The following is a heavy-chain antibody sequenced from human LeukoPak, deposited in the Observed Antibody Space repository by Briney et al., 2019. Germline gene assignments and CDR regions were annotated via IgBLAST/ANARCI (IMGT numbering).Heavy chain of an antibody. D-gene: IGHD3-22*01. CDR1: GGSISTYY. V-gene: IGHV4-59*01. Sequence: SETLSLTCTVSGGSISTYYWSWIRQPPGKGLEWIGYIFYSGSTNYNPSLKSRVTISVDTSKNQFSLNLSSVTAADTAVYYCARGNSYYDSSEYFPWESFQHWGQGTLVTVSS. J-gene: IGHJ1*01. CDR2: IFYSGST. CDR3: ARGNSYYDSSEYFPWESFQH.